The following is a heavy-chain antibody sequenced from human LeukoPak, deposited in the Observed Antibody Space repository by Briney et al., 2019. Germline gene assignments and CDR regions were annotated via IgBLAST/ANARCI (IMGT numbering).Heavy chain of an antibody. CDR3: ARVPITIFGVDPRFDP. CDR1: GGTFSRYA. J-gene: IGHJ5*02. Sequence: ASVKVSCKASGGTFSRYAISWVREAPGQGLEWMGWISAYNGNTNYAQKLQGRVTMTTDTSTSTAYMELRSLRSDDTAVYYCARVPITIFGVDPRFDPWGQGTLVTVSS. V-gene: IGHV1-18*01. D-gene: IGHD3-3*01. CDR2: ISAYNGNT.